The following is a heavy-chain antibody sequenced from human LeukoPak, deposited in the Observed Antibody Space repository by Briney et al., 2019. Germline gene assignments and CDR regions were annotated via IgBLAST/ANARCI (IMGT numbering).Heavy chain of an antibody. CDR1: GFTFSTYS. V-gene: IGHV3-21*01. CDR2: ISSTSSYI. D-gene: IGHD6-19*01. Sequence: GGSLRLSCAASGFTFSTYSMNWVRQAPGKGLEWVSSISSTSSYIYYADSVKGRFTISRDNAQKSLYLQMNSLRAEDTAVYYCARVGYSSGWYFDYWGQGTLVTVAS. J-gene: IGHJ4*02. CDR3: ARVGYSSGWYFDY.